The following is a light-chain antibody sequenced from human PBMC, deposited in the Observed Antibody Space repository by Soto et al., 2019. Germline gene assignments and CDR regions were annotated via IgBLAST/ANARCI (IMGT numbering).Light chain of an antibody. CDR3: CSYAGSSMFV. V-gene: IGLV2-23*02. CDR2: EVV. J-gene: IGLJ2*01. CDR1: SSDVGPNNL. Sequence: QSVLTQPASVSGSPGQSITISCTGSSSDVGPNNLVSWYQHHPGKAPKLMISEVVKRPSGVSNRFSGSKSGNTASLTISGLQAEDEADYYCCSYAGSSMFVFGGGTKLTVL.